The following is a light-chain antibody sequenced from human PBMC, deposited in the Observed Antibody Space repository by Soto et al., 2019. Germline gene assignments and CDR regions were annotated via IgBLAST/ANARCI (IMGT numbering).Light chain of an antibody. CDR2: EVS. CDR3: SSYAGSNNLHVL. Sequence: QSALTQPASVSGSPGQSITISCTGTSSDVGGYKYVSWYQQHPGKAPKLMIYEVSNRPSGISNRFSGSKSGNTASLTISGLQAEDEADYYCSSYAGSNNLHVLFGGGTKLTVL. J-gene: IGLJ2*01. CDR1: SSDVGGYKY. V-gene: IGLV2-14*01.